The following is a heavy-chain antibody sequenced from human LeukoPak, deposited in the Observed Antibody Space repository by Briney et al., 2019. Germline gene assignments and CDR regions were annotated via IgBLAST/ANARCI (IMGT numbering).Heavy chain of an antibody. CDR1: GGSISSYY. CDR3: ARAKEIYGSGSYYPNNYYYYYMDV. CDR2: IYTSGST. V-gene: IGHV4-4*07. Sequence: PSETLSLTCTVSGGSISSYYWSWIRQPAGKGLEWIGRIYTSGSTNYNPPLKSRVTISVDTSKNQFSLKLGSVTAADTAVYYRARAKEIYGSGSYYPNNYYYYYMDVWGKGTTVTISS. J-gene: IGHJ6*03. D-gene: IGHD3-10*01.